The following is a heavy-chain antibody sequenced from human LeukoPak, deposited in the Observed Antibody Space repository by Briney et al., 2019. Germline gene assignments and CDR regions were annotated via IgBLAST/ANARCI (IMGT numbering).Heavy chain of an antibody. Sequence: PGGSLRLSCAVSGLTFSRYAMSWVRQAPGKGLEWVSAISESGTGTYYADSVKGRLTISRDNSKNTLSLHMNSLRAEDTAVYYCAKDIAQGYTFGSIEQDYWGQGPLVTVSS. CDR1: GLTFSRYA. CDR3: AKDIAQGYTFGSIEQDY. D-gene: IGHD5-18*01. CDR2: ISESGTGT. V-gene: IGHV3-23*01. J-gene: IGHJ4*02.